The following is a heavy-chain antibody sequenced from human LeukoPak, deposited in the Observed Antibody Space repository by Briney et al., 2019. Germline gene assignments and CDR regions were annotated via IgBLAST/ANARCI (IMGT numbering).Heavy chain of an antibody. CDR2: ISGSGGST. Sequence: GGSLRLSCAASGFTFSSYAMSWVRQAPGKGLEWVSAISGSGGSTYYADSVKGRFTISRDNSKNTLYLQMNSLRAQDTAVYYCAKSGRRWELLRNYFDYWGQGTLVTVSS. D-gene: IGHD1-26*01. CDR1: GFTFSSYA. V-gene: IGHV3-23*01. J-gene: IGHJ4*02. CDR3: AKSGRRWELLRNYFDY.